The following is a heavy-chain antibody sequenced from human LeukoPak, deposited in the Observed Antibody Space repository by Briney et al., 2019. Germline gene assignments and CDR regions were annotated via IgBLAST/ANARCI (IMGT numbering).Heavy chain of an antibody. CDR1: VYTFTRNY. V-gene: IGHV1-46*01. CDR2: INPSGGST. D-gene: IGHD3-22*01. J-gene: IGHJ4*02. CDR3: ARDVASSGYYWD. Sequence: GASVKASCKESVYTFTRNYMHWVRQTPEQGVGWMGIINPSGGSTSYAQEFQGRVTMTRDTSTSTVYMELSSLRSDDTAVYYCARDVASSGYYWDWGQGTLVTVSS.